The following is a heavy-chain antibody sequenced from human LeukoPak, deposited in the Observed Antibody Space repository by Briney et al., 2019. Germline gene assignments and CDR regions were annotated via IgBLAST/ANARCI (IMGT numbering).Heavy chain of an antibody. D-gene: IGHD1-26*01. CDR1: GFAFSSYW. V-gene: IGHV3-7*01. Sequence: GGPLRLSCVASGFAFSSYWMSWVRQAPGKGLEWVANIKQDGGEKYYVDSVKGRFTISRDNAKNSPFLQMNSLRVEDTAVYYCARLGGSYYTYWGQGTLVTVSS. CDR3: ARLGGSYYTY. CDR2: IKQDGGEK. J-gene: IGHJ4*02.